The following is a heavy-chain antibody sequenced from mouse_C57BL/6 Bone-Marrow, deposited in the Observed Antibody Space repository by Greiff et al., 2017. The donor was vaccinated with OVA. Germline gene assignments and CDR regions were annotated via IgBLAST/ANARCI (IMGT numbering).Heavy chain of an antibody. V-gene: IGHV5-17*01. CDR1: GFTFSDYG. CDR2: ISSGSSTI. J-gene: IGHJ4*01. Sequence: EVMLVESGGGLVKPGGSLKLSCAASGFTFSDYGMHWVRHAPEKGLEWVAYISSGSSTIYYADTVKGRFTISRDNAKNTLFLQMTSLRSEDTAMYYCAKLTCAMDYWGQGTSVTVSS. CDR3: AKLTCAMDY. D-gene: IGHD4-1*01.